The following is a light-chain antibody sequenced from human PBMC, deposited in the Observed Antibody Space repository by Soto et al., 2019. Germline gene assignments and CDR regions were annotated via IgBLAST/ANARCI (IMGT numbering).Light chain of an antibody. V-gene: IGLV2-14*01. CDR3: CSYTSSRTRV. J-gene: IGLJ1*01. Sequence: QSALTQPASVSGSPGQSITISCTGTSSDVGGYNYVSWYQQHPGKAPKLLIYEVSNRPSGVSNRFSGSKSGNTASLTISGLQAEDEADYSCCSYTSSRTRVFGTGTKLTVL. CDR1: SSDVGGYNY. CDR2: EVS.